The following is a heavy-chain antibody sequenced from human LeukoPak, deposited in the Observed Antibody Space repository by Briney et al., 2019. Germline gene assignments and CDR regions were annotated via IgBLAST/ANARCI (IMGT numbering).Heavy chain of an antibody. CDR2: TNHSGST. CDR1: GGSFSGYY. Sequence: SETLSLTCAVYGGSFSGYYWSWIRQPPGKGLEWIGETNHSGSTNYNPSLKSRVTISVDTSKNQFSLKLSSVTAADTAVYYCARGGFGGVIVDPFDYWGQGTLVTVSS. V-gene: IGHV4-34*01. D-gene: IGHD3-16*02. J-gene: IGHJ4*02. CDR3: ARGGFGGVIVDPFDY.